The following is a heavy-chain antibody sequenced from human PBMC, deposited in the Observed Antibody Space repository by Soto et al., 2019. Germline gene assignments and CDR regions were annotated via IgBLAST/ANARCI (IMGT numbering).Heavy chain of an antibody. V-gene: IGHV1-69*05. D-gene: IGHD2-2*02. Sequence: SVKVSCKASGDTFSSHALSWVRQAPGQGLEWMGGIIPIFDARTYAQKFQDRVTMTTDTSTRTAYMELRSLRSDDTAVYYCARVKVPAAILGAFDLWGQGTLVTVSS. CDR2: IIPIFDAR. CDR1: GDTFSSHA. CDR3: ARVKVPAAILGAFDL. J-gene: IGHJ3*01.